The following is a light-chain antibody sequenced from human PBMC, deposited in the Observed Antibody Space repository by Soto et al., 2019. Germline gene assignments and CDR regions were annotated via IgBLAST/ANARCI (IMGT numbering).Light chain of an antibody. CDR3: QQYNNWPLIT. V-gene: IGKV3-15*01. J-gene: IGKJ5*01. CDR2: GAS. CDR1: QSVSSN. Sequence: EILMTRSLGTLSVSPVERATLSCSSSQSVSSNLAWYQKKPGQAPRLLIYGASTRATGIPARFSGSGSGTAFTLTISSLQSEDFAVSYCQQYNNWPLITFGQGKRLEIK.